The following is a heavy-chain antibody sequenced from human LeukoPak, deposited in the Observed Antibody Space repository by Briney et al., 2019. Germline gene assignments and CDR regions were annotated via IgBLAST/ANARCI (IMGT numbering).Heavy chain of an antibody. CDR1: GYSISSGYY. V-gene: IGHV4-38-2*02. CDR3: ARDLRFYGSGSPNWFDP. Sequence: SETLSLTCAVSGYSISSGYYWGWIRQPPGKGLEWIGSIYHSGSTYYNPSLKSRVTISVDTSKNQSSLKLSSVTAADTAVYYCARDLRFYGSGSPNWFDPWGQGTLVTVSS. CDR2: IYHSGST. D-gene: IGHD3-10*01. J-gene: IGHJ5*02.